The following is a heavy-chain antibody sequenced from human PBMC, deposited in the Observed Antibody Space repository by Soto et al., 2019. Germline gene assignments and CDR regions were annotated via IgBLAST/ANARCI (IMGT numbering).Heavy chain of an antibody. D-gene: IGHD4-17*01. CDR3: ARLRWENEKNYFDP. Sequence: SSETLSLTCSVSGGSIRSADHNWPWIRQPPGKGLEWMGYIYHSGNTHYNPSLKSRITISIDTSTNRFSLNLTSVTAADTAVYFCARLRWENEKNYFDPWGQGALVTVS. CDR1: GGSIRSADHN. V-gene: IGHV4-30-4*02. J-gene: IGHJ5*02. CDR2: IYHSGNT.